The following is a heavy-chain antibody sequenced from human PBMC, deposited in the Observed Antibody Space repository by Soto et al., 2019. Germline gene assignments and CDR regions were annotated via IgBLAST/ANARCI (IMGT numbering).Heavy chain of an antibody. V-gene: IGHV1-18*01. CDR3: SGGSNHPGAFNDAFDI. D-gene: IGHD2-8*02. CDR1: GYTFTSYG. J-gene: IGHJ3*02. Sequence: ASVKVSCKASGYTFTSYGISWVRQAPGQGLEWMGWISAYNGNTNYAQKLQGRVTMTTDTSTSTAYMELRSLRSDDTAVYYCSGGSNHPGAFNDAFDIWGQGTMVTVSS. CDR2: ISAYNGNT.